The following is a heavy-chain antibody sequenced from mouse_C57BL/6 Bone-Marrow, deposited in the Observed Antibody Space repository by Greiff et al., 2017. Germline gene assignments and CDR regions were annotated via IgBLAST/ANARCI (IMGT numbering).Heavy chain of an antibody. CDR1: GYTFTSYW. J-gene: IGHJ1*03. V-gene: IGHV1-74*01. CDR2: IHPSDSDT. D-gene: IGHD1-1*01. Sequence: VQLQQPGAELVKPGASVKVSCKASGYTFTSYWMHWVKQRPGQGLEWIGRIHPSDSDTNYNQKFKGKATLTVDKSSSTAYMTLSSLTSEDSAVYYCAIKAFYYYGSSWYFDVWGTGTTVTVSS. CDR3: AIKAFYYYGSSWYFDV.